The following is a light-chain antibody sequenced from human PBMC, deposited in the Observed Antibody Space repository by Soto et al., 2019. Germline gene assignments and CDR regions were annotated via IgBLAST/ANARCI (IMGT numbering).Light chain of an antibody. Sequence: EIVLTQSPGTLSLSPGETATLSCRASQSVTSTYLAWYQQKPGQAPRLLIYGASTRVTGIPDRFSGSGSGTDFTLTISRLEPEDFAVYYCQQYGSSPPFTFGPGTKVDIK. CDR3: QQYGSSPPFT. J-gene: IGKJ3*01. V-gene: IGKV3-20*01. CDR2: GAS. CDR1: QSVTSTY.